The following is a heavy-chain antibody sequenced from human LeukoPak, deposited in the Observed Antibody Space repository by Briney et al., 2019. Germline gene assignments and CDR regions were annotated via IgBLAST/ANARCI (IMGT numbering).Heavy chain of an antibody. V-gene: IGHV4-59*01. CDR3: ARLDCYHFDY. CDR2: ISYSGST. Sequence: NPSETLSLTCTVSGGSISRYYWSWIRQPPGKGLEWIGYISYSGSTKYNPSLMSRVTISVDTSKNQFSLKLSSATAADTAVYYCARLDCYHFDYWGQGTLVTVSS. J-gene: IGHJ4*02. D-gene: IGHD2-21*01. CDR1: GGSISRYY.